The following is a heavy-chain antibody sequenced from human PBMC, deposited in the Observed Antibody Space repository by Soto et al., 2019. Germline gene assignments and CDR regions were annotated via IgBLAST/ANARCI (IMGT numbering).Heavy chain of an antibody. D-gene: IGHD6-13*01. Sequence: QVQLQQWGAGLLKPSETLSLTCAVYGGSFSGYYWCCIRQPPGKGLEGIGEITQSGSTKYNPSLKSRVTISVDTSKNQFSLKLSSVTAADTAVYYCARTYISSWSPFDYWGQGTLVTVSS. J-gene: IGHJ4*02. CDR3: ARTYISSWSPFDY. CDR1: GGSFSGYY. V-gene: IGHV4-34*01. CDR2: ITQSGST.